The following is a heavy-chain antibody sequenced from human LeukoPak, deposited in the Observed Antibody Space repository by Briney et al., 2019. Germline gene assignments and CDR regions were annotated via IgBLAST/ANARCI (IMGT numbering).Heavy chain of an antibody. J-gene: IGHJ4*02. Sequence: GGSLRLSCAASGFPFSSYAMSWVRQAPGKGLEWVSAINGSGGSTYYADSVKGRFTISRDNSKNTLYLQMNSLRAEDTAVYYCAKVPLYSGSCWGTSRLEPTPFDYWGQGTLVTVSS. V-gene: IGHV3-23*01. CDR1: GFPFSSYA. CDR3: AKVPLYSGSCWGTSRLEPTPFDY. D-gene: IGHD1-26*01. CDR2: INGSGGST.